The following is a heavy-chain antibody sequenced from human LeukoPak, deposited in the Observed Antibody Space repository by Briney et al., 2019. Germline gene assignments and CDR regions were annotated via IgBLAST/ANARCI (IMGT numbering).Heavy chain of an antibody. CDR2: ISYDGSNK. CDR1: GFTFSSYA. V-gene: IGHV3-30-3*01. CDR3: ASFSSSSLY. Sequence: PGGSLRLSCAASGFTFSSYAMHWVRQAPGKGLEWVAVISYDGSNKYYADSVKGRFTTSRDNSKNTLYLQMNSLRAEDTAVYYCASFSSSSLYWGQGTLVTVSS. D-gene: IGHD6-6*01. J-gene: IGHJ4*02.